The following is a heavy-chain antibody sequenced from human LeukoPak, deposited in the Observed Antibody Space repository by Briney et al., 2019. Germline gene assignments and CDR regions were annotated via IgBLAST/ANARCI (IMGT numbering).Heavy chain of an antibody. D-gene: IGHD6-13*01. CDR2: IISSSSTV. J-gene: IGHJ4*02. CDR3: ARGIAATGTSHLDY. CDR1: GFTFSSYA. V-gene: IGHV3-48*04. Sequence: GGSLRLSCAASGFTFSSYAMSWVRQAPGKGLEWVSYIISSSSTVYYADSVKGRFTISRDNAKNSLYLQMNSLRAEDTAVYYCARGIAATGTSHLDYWGQGTLVTVSS.